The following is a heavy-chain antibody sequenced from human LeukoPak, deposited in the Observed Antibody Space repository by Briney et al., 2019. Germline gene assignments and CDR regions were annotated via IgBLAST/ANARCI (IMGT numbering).Heavy chain of an antibody. D-gene: IGHD1-26*01. J-gene: IGHJ3*02. CDR3: ARQLGGSGAFDI. CDR2: ISYSGTT. Sequence: SETLSLTCSVSAVSISSGSFYWGWIRQPPGKGLEWIGTISYSGTTYYSPSLKSRVTISVDTSKNQFSLKLSSVTAADTAVCYCARQLGGSGAFDIWGQGTMVTVSS. V-gene: IGHV4-39*01. CDR1: AVSISSGSFY.